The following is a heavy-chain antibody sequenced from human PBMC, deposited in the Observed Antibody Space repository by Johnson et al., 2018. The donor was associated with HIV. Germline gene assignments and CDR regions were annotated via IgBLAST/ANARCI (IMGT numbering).Heavy chain of an antibody. J-gene: IGHJ3*02. D-gene: IGHD3-16*01. Sequence: QVQLVESGGGVVQPGRSLRLSCAASGFNFSTYGMHWVRRAPGKGLEWVAVIWYDGSNKYYGDSVKGRFTISRDNAKNTLYLQLNSLRAEDTAVFYCAKHLSTLVDAFDIWGQGTMVTVSS. V-gene: IGHV3-33*03. CDR3: AKHLSTLVDAFDI. CDR1: GFNFSTYG. CDR2: IWYDGSNK.